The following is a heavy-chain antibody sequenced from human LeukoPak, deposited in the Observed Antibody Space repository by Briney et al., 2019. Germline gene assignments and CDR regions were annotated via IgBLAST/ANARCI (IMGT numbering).Heavy chain of an antibody. CDR1: GGTFSSYA. J-gene: IGHJ4*02. D-gene: IGHD2-21*02. Sequence: SVKLSCKASGGTFSSYAISWVRQAPGQGLEWMGVISPIFGTANYAQTFQGRVTITADESTSTVYMQLSSLRSEDTAVYYCARAETFVVTATYYYFDYWGQGTLVTVSS. CDR3: ARAETFVVTATYYYFDY. CDR2: ISPIFGTA. V-gene: IGHV1-69*13.